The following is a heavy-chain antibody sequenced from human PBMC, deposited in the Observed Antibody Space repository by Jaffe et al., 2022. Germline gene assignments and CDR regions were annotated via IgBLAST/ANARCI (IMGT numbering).Heavy chain of an antibody. J-gene: IGHJ4*02. CDR1: GFTFSSYW. CDR3: ASFGRDGYNYVFDY. Sequence: EVQLVESGGGLVQPGGSLRLSCAASGFTFSSYWMHWVRQAPGKGLVWVSRINSDGSSTSYADSVKGRFTISRDNAKNTLYLQMNSLRAEDTAVYYCASFGRDGYNYVFDYWGQGTLVTVSS. V-gene: IGHV3-74*01. D-gene: IGHD5-12*01. CDR2: INSDGSST.